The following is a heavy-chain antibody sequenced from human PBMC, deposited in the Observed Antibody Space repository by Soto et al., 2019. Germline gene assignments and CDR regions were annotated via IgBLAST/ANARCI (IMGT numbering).Heavy chain of an antibody. CDR3: AKSRGSGTYYNPFDAFDI. J-gene: IGHJ3*02. D-gene: IGHD3-10*01. Sequence: EVQLLESGGGLVQPGGSLRLSCAASGFTSNNYALSWVRQAPGKGLEWVSGISGSGGGAYNADRVKGRFTISRDNSKNTLYLQMNSLRAEDTAVYYCAKSRGSGTYYNPFDAFDIWGQGTKVTVSS. CDR1: GFTSNNYA. CDR2: ISGSGGGA. V-gene: IGHV3-23*01.